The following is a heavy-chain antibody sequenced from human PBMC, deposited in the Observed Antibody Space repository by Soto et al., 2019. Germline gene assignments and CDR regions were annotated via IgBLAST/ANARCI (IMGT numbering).Heavy chain of an antibody. V-gene: IGHV3-11*05. CDR1: GFTFRDYY. Sequence: QVQLVESGGGLVRPGGSLRLSCEASGFTFRDYYMTWFRQAPGKGLEWVSYIDSSTKYTNYADSVKGQFTISRDNAKNSLYLQMNSLRADDTAVYYCTREYYYTMDVWGQGTMVTVSS. CDR3: TREYYYTMDV. CDR2: IDSSTKYT. J-gene: IGHJ6*02.